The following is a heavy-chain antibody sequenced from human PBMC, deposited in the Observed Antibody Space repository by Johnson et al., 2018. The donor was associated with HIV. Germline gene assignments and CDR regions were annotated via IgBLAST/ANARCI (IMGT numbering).Heavy chain of an antibody. CDR2: IKQDGSEK. CDR3: AIGRGEFPRHAFDI. Sequence: VQLVESGGGVVQPGGSLRLSCAASGFTFSSYWMTWVRQAPGKGLEWVANIKQDGSEKYYVASVRGRFTISRDNAKNTLYLQMNSLRAEDTAVYYCAIGRGEFPRHAFDIWGQGTMVTVSS. D-gene: IGHD3-10*01. V-gene: IGHV3-7*02. J-gene: IGHJ3*02. CDR1: GFTFSSYW.